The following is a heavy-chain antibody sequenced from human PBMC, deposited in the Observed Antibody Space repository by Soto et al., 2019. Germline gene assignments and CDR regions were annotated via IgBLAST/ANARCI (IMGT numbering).Heavy chain of an antibody. CDR1: GGSFSGYY. CDR2: INHSGST. J-gene: IGHJ5*02. CDR3: AAVVPAAILWVRWFDP. V-gene: IGHV4-34*01. Sequence: SETLSLTCAVYGGSFSGYYWSWIRQPPGKGLEWIGEINHSGSTNYNPSLKSRVTISVDTSKNQFSLKLSSVTAADTAVYYCAAVVPAAILWVRWFDPWGQGTLVTVSS. D-gene: IGHD2-2*01.